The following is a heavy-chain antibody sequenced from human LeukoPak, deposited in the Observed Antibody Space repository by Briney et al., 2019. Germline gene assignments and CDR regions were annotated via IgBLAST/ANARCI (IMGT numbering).Heavy chain of an antibody. CDR1: GFTFYNDG. Sequence: GGSLRLSCVASGFTFYNDGIHWLRQAPGKGLEWVAFIRFDGNKIFYGDSVKGRFTISRDNSKNTLYLPMNSLKGEDTAVYYCATGPRGRATYFDSWGEGTLFTVSS. D-gene: IGHD1-26*01. V-gene: IGHV3-30*02. CDR2: IRFDGNKI. J-gene: IGHJ4*02. CDR3: ATGPRGRATYFDS.